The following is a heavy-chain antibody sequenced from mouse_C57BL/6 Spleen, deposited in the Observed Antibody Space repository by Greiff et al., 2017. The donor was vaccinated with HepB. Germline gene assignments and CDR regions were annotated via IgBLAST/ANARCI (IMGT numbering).Heavy chain of an antibody. CDR3: ARRTGSSYRYAMDY. J-gene: IGHJ4*01. V-gene: IGHV3-6*01. CDR1: GYSITSGYY. Sequence: EVQLQESGPGLVKPSQSLSLTCSVTGYSITSGYYWNWLRQFPGNKLEWMGYISYDGSNNYNPSLKNRISITRDTSKNQFFLKLNSVTTEDTATYYCARRTGSSYRYAMDYWGQGTSVTVSS. CDR2: ISYDGSN. D-gene: IGHD1-1*01.